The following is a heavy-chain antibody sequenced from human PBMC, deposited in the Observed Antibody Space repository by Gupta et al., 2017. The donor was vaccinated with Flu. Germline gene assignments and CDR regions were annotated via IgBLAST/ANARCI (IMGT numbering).Heavy chain of an antibody. Sequence: QVQLQESGPGLVKPSETLSLTCTVSGGSISSYYWSWIRQPPGKGLEWIGYIYYSGSTNYNPSLKSRVTISVDTSKNQFSLKLSSVTAADTAVYYGARERGNGLVTGWGQGTLVTVSS. J-gene: IGHJ4*02. V-gene: IGHV4-59*01. CDR3: ARERGNGLVTG. D-gene: IGHD1-26*01. CDR2: IYYSGST. CDR1: GGSISSYY.